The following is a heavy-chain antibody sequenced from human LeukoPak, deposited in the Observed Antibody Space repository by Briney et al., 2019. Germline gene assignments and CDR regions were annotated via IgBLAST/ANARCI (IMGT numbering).Heavy chain of an antibody. CDR3: AREGMVATFDY. J-gene: IGHJ4*02. CDR1: GFTFSHYS. D-gene: IGHD5-12*01. V-gene: IGHV3-21*01. Sequence: PGGSLRLSCAASGFTFSHYSMNWVRQAPGKGLEWVSSISSSSSYIYYADSVKGRFTISRDKAKNSLYLQMNSLRAEDTAIYYCAREGMVATFDYWGQGTLVTVSS. CDR2: ISSSSSYI.